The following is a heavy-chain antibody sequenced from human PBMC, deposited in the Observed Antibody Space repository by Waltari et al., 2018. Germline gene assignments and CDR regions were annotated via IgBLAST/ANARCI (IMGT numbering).Heavy chain of an antibody. D-gene: IGHD5-12*01. CDR2: ISYAGTT. J-gene: IGHJ3*01. CDR3: ATYIGASVGTAAFDV. Sequence: WIRQPPGQGLEGSGTISYAGTTYTNPSLRSRLTMSRDTSKNQLALTLVSTTAADTAVYYCATYIGASVGTAAFDVWGQGTMVTVSS. V-gene: IGHV4-39*01.